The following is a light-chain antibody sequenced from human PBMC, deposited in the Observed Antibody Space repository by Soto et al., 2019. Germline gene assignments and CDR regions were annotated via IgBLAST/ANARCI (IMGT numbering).Light chain of an antibody. CDR3: QQYGTSPRT. Sequence: EIVLTQSPGTLSLSPGERATLSCRASQSVSSSLLAWYQQKPGQATRLLVYGASSRATGIPDRFSGSGSGTDFTLTISRLEPEDFAVYYCQQYGTSPRTFGQGTKVEIK. V-gene: IGKV3-20*01. CDR1: QSVSSSL. J-gene: IGKJ1*01. CDR2: GAS.